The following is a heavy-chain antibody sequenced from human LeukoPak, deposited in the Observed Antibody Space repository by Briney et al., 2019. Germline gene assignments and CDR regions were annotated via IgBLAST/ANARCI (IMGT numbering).Heavy chain of an antibody. Sequence: PGGSLRLSCAASGFTFSSYAMSWVRQAPGKGLEWVSAISGSGGSTYYADSVKGRFTISRDNSKNTLYLQMNSRRAEDTAVYYCAKDPNYDSSGYTFDYWGQGTLVTVSS. CDR1: GFTFSSYA. CDR3: AKDPNYDSSGYTFDY. CDR2: ISGSGGST. D-gene: IGHD3-22*01. J-gene: IGHJ4*02. V-gene: IGHV3-23*01.